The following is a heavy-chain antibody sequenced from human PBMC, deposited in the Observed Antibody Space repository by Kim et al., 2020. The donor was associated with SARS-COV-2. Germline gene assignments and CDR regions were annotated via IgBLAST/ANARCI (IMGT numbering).Heavy chain of an antibody. J-gene: IGHJ4*02. CDR3: TRRQYRSTWEGDN. D-gene: IGHD6-13*01. Sequence: YAASVKGRFTISRDDSKNTAYLQMNSLKTEDTAVYYCTRRQYRSTWEGDNWGQGTLVTVSS. V-gene: IGHV3-73*01.